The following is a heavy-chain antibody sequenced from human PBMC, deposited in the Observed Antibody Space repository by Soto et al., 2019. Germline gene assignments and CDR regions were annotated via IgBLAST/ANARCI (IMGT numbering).Heavy chain of an antibody. CDR2: AFYTSQWRY. CDR3: ARDPPDFNSGFDY. J-gene: IGHJ4*02. V-gene: IGHV6-1*01. CDR1: GDSVSNKGAT. D-gene: IGHD6-19*01. Sequence: SQTLSLTCAISGDSVSNKGATWNWIRQSPSRGLEWLGRAFYTSQWRYDCATSVRSRISINPDTSKNQFSLQLNSVTPEDTAVYYCARDPPDFNSGFDYWGQGILVTVSS.